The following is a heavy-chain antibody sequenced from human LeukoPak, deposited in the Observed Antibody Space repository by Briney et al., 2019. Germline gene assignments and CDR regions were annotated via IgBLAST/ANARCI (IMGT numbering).Heavy chain of an antibody. J-gene: IGHJ4*02. Sequence: HPGRSLRLSCAASGFTFSSYGMHWVRQAPGKGLEWVAVIWYDGSNKYYADSVKGRFTISRDNSKNTLYLQMNSLRAEDKAVYYCAKDSTVTTLDYWGQGTLVTVSS. CDR3: AKDSTVTTLDY. CDR1: GFTFSSYG. D-gene: IGHD4-17*01. CDR2: IWYDGSNK. V-gene: IGHV3-33*06.